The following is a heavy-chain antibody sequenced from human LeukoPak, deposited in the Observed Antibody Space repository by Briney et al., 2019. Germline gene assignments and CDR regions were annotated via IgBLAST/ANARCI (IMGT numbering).Heavy chain of an antibody. CDR1: GGSISSGGYY. D-gene: IGHD2-15*01. Sequence: SETLPFTCTVSGGSISSGGYYWSWIRQHPGKGLEWIGYIYYSGSTYYNPSLKSRVTISVDTSKNQFSLKLSSVTAADTAVYYCARGVGEYCSGGSCYPFDYWGQGTLVTVSS. CDR3: ARGVGEYCSGGSCYPFDY. CDR2: IYYSGST. V-gene: IGHV4-31*03. J-gene: IGHJ4*02.